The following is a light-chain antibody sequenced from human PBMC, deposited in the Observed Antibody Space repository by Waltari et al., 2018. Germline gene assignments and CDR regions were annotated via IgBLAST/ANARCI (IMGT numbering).Light chain of an antibody. V-gene: IGLV2-8*01. J-gene: IGLJ3*02. CDR1: SSDVGGYDY. CDR3: ASYAGSSSYV. Sequence: QSPLTQPPSASGSPGQSVTISCTGTSSDVGGYDYVSWYQQHPGKAPKFLIYQVTKRASGVPDRFSGSKSGNTASLTVSGLQAEDEAEYYCASYAGSSSYVFGGGTKLTVL. CDR2: QVT.